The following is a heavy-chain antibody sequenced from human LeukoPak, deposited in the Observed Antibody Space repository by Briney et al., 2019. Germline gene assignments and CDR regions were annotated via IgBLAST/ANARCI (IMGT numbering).Heavy chain of an antibody. CDR2: IRDNGVGT. D-gene: IGHD3-10*01. Sequence: GGSLRLSCTASGFSFSGSAMTWVRQAPGKGLEWIFTIRDNGVGTYYADSVKGRFTISRDNSKNSLYLQMNSLRAEDTAVYYCARDGYYYGSGSLESYYFYYMDVWGKGTTVTVSS. CDR1: GFSFSGSA. V-gene: IGHV3-23*01. CDR3: ARDGYYYGSGSLESYYFYYMDV. J-gene: IGHJ6*03.